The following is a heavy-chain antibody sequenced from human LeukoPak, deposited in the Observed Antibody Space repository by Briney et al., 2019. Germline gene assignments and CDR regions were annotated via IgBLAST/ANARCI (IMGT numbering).Heavy chain of an antibody. Sequence: GGSLRLSCAASGFTFSDYYMNWVRQAPGKGLEWVSAISGSGGSTYYADSVKGRFTISRDNSKNTLYLQMNSLRAEDTAVYYCAKDNYYDSSGYGTSFDPWGQGTLVTVSS. CDR3: AKDNYYDSSGYGTSFDP. CDR2: ISGSGGST. D-gene: IGHD3-22*01. J-gene: IGHJ5*02. V-gene: IGHV3-23*01. CDR1: GFTFSDYY.